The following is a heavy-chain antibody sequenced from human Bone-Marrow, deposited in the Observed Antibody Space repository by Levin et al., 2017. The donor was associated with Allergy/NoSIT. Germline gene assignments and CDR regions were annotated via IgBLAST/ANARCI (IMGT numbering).Heavy chain of an antibody. D-gene: IGHD3-16*02. V-gene: IGHV4-34*01. CDR2: INHSGST. Sequence: SSETLSLTCAVYGGSFSGYYWSWIRQPPGKGLEWIGEINHSGSTNYNPSLKSRVTISVDTSKNQFSLKLSSVTAADTAVYYCARAGPKVSSYAPYYYYYYMDVWGKGTTVTVSS. CDR1: GGSFSGYY. CDR3: ARAGPKVSSYAPYYYYYYMDV. J-gene: IGHJ6*03.